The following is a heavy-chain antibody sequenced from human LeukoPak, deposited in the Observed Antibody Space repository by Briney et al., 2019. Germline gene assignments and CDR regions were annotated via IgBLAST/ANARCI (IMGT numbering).Heavy chain of an antibody. CDR2: INPSGGST. J-gene: IGHJ4*02. Sequence: ASVKVSCKASGYTFTSYYMHWVRQAPGQGLEWMGIINPSGGSTSYAQKFQGRVTMTRDMSTSTVYMELSSLRSEDTAVYYCARDRALWFGELSFSFYFDYWGQGTLVTVSS. CDR1: GYTFTSYY. D-gene: IGHD3-10*01. CDR3: ARDRALWFGELSFSFYFDY. V-gene: IGHV1-46*01.